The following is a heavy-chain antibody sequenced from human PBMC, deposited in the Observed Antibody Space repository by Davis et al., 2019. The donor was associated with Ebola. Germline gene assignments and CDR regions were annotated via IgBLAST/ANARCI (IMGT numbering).Heavy chain of an antibody. J-gene: IGHJ6*02. V-gene: IGHV4-59*01. Sequence: ESLKISCAASGFTFSSYTMNWVRQAPGKGLEWIGYIYYSGSTNYNPSLKSRVTISIDTSKNQFSLRLSSVTAADTAVYYCARFNWNTYYSYGLDVWGQGTTVTVSS. CDR1: GFTFSSYT. D-gene: IGHD1/OR15-1a*01. CDR2: IYYSGST. CDR3: ARFNWNTYYSYGLDV.